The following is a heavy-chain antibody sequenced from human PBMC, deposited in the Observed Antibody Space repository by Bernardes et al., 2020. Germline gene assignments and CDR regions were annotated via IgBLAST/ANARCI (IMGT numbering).Heavy chain of an antibody. CDR1: GFTFSGVC. J-gene: IGHJ6*03. D-gene: IGHD2-15*01. CDR2: LKSKSDGGTV. V-gene: IGHV3-15*01. Sequence: GGSLRLSCAASGFTFSGVCMSWVRQAPGKGLEWVGRLKSKSDGGTVDYAAPVKGRFTISRDDSKNTLYLQMNSLKTEDTAVYYCTTIGVLVVAAPPGARAPGYYYYYYMDVWGKGTAVTVSS. CDR3: TTIGVLVVAAPPGARAPGYYYYYYMDV.